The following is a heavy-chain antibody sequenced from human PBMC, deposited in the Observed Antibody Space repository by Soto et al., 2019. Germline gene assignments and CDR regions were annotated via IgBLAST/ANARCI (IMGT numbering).Heavy chain of an antibody. D-gene: IGHD4-4*01. CDR2: TYYRSRWYH. V-gene: IGHV6-1*01. CDR1: GDSISSNSAA. J-gene: IGHJ4*02. Sequence: QVPLQQSGPGLVKPSQTLSLTCAISGDSISSNSAAWNWIRQSPSRGFEWLGRTYYRSRWYHDYAVSVKSRIIINPDTFKNQVSLQLNSVTPDDTAVYYCASYRYDYWGQGTVVTVSS. CDR3: ASYRYDY.